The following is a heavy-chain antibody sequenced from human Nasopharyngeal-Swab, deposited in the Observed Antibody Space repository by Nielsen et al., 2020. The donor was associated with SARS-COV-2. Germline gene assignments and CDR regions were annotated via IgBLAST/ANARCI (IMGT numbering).Heavy chain of an antibody. CDR2: ISYDGINK. J-gene: IGHJ6*02. Sequence: GGSLRLSCAASGFIFSNYGMHWVRRAPGKGLEWVAVISYDGINKYDADSVKGRFTISRDNSKDTLYLQMNSLRPEDTAVYYCAKEGPGMFGVVGLDVWGQGTTVTVSS. D-gene: IGHD3-3*01. CDR3: AKEGPGMFGVVGLDV. CDR1: GFIFSNYG. V-gene: IGHV3-30*18.